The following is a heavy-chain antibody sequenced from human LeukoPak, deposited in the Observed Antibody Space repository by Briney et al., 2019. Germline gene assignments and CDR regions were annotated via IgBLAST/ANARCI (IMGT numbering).Heavy chain of an antibody. CDR1: GDSVSSNSAA. Sequence: SQTLSLTCAISGDSVSSNSAAWNWIRQSPSRGLEWLGRTYYRSKWYNDHAVSVKSRITINPDTSKNQFSLQLNSVTPEDTAVYYCARDLRSIVGASLYFDYWGQGTLVTVSS. CDR2: TYYRSKWYN. J-gene: IGHJ4*02. CDR3: ARDLRSIVGASLYFDY. D-gene: IGHD1-26*01. V-gene: IGHV6-1*01.